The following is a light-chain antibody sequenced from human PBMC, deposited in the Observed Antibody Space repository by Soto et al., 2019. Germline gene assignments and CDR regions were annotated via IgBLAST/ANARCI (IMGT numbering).Light chain of an antibody. Sequence: QSALTQPRSVSGSPGQSVTISCTGSSSDVGGYNYVSWYQQHPGKAPKLLIFDVTKRPTGVPDRFSGSKSGNTASLTISGLQAEDEANYYCCSYAGSYTVVFGGTTKLIVL. CDR3: CSYAGSYTVV. J-gene: IGLJ2*01. CDR2: DVT. CDR1: SSDVGGYNY. V-gene: IGLV2-11*01.